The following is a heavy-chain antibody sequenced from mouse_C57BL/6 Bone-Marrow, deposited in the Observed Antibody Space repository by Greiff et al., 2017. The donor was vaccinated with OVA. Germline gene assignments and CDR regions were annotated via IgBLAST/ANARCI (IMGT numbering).Heavy chain of an antibody. D-gene: IGHD4-1*02. CDR3: DPTVTRGRFAY. V-gene: IGHV14-2*01. CDR2: IDPEDGET. J-gene: IGHJ3*01. Sequence: EVQRVESGAELVKPGASVKLSCTASGFNIKDYYMHWVKQRTEQGLEWIGGIDPEDGETNYAPKFQGKATMTADTSSNTASLQLSSLTSEDYAVVYCDPTVTRGRFAYWGQGTLVHGSA. CDR1: GFNIKDYY.